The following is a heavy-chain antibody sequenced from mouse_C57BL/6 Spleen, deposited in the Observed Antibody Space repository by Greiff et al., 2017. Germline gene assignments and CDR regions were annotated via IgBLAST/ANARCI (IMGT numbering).Heavy chain of an antibody. CDR2: IYPGDGDT. J-gene: IGHJ2*01. Sequence: VQLQQSGPELVKPGASVKISCKASGYAFSSSWMNWVKQRPGKGLEWIGRIYPGDGDTNYNGKFKGKATLTADKSSSTAYMQLSSLTSEDSAVYFCAPLTTVVATDYWGQGTTLTVSS. CDR1: GYAFSSSW. D-gene: IGHD1-1*01. V-gene: IGHV1-82*01. CDR3: APLTTVVATDY.